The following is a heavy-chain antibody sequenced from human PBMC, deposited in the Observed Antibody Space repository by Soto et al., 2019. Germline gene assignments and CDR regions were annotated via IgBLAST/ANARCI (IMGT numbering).Heavy chain of an antibody. D-gene: IGHD4-17*01. CDR2: IIPILGIA. V-gene: IGHV1-69*08. Sequence: QVQLVQSGAEVKKPGSSVKVSCKASGGTFSSYTISWVRQAPGQGLEWMGRIIPILGIANYAQKFQGRVTITADKSTSTAYMELSSLRSEDTAVYYCAREREDYGDQDYWGQGTLVTVSS. CDR1: GGTFSSYT. CDR3: AREREDYGDQDY. J-gene: IGHJ4*02.